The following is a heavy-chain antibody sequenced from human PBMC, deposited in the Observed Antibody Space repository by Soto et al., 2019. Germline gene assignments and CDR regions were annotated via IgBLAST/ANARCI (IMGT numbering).Heavy chain of an antibody. J-gene: IGHJ4*02. CDR2: IIPVSGAA. CDR1: GGTFGSYA. D-gene: IGHD2-2*01. V-gene: IGHV1-69*01. Sequence: QVQLVQSGAEVKKPGSSVKVSCKASGGTFGSYAFSWVRQAPGQGLEWMGGIIPVSGAANYAKKFQGRVTITADDSTSTAYMELSSLSSQDTAVYYCATALGCRSTSCTLDYWGQGTRVIVSS. CDR3: ATALGCRSTSCTLDY.